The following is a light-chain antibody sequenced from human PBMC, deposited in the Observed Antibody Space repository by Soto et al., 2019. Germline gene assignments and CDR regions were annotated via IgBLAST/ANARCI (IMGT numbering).Light chain of an antibody. J-gene: IGKJ1*01. Sequence: EIVLTQSPVILSLSPGERAYLSCVASQSISRSFLAWYQQKPGQAPRLLIYCASSRATGIPERFSGTGSETDFTLTISRLQPEDVAVDYCQQYASKRWTCGQGTKVDIK. CDR2: CAS. CDR1: QSISRSF. V-gene: IGKV3-20*01. CDR3: QQYASKRWT.